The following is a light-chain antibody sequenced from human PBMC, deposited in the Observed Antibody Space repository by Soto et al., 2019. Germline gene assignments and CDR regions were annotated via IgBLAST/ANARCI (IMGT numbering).Light chain of an antibody. V-gene: IGLV1-47*02. CDR2: SND. CDR3: AAWDDALSGYV. Sequence: SVLTQPPSASGTPGQRVTISCSGGRSNIGSNYVYWYHQLPGTAPKLLIYSNDQRPSGVPDRISGSKSGTSASLAISGLRSEDEADYYCAAWDDALSGYVFGTGTKVTVL. CDR1: RSNIGSNY. J-gene: IGLJ1*01.